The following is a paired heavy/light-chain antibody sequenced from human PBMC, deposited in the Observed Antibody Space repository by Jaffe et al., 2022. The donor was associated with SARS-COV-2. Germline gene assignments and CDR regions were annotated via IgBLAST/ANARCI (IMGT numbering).Light chain of an antibody. J-gene: IGLJ3*02. V-gene: IGLV7-43*01. CDR2: STS. Sequence: QTVVTQEPSLTVSPGGTVTLTCASNTGAVTSGFYPNWFQQKPGQAPKALIYSTSNKHSWTPARFSGSLLGGKAALTLSGVQPEDEAEYYCLLYFGGAQFWVFGGGTKLTVL. CDR3: LLYFGGAQFWV. CDR1: TGAVTSGFY.
Heavy chain of an antibody. J-gene: IGHJ1*01. CDR1: GGSISNFY. CDR3: GRGSLGSYYTA. V-gene: IGHV4-59*01. CDR2: IYHTGST. Sequence: QVQLQESGPGLVKPSETLSLTCSVSGGSISNFYWSWIRQPPGKGLEWIGYIYHTGSTNYNPSLNSRVTISVDKSKNQFSLKLSSVTAADTAFYYCGRGSLGSYYTAWGQGTLVTVSS. D-gene: IGHD3-10*01.